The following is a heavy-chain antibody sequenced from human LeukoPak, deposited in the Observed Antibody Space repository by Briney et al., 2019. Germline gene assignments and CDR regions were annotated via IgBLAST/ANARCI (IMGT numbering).Heavy chain of an antibody. D-gene: IGHD1-26*01. J-gene: IGHJ6*02. Sequence: GGSLRLSCAASGFTFSSYSMNWVRQAPGEGLEGVSSISSSSSYIYYAHPVKGQFTISRDNAKNSLSLQMHSLRAEDTAVYYCARDPGGAGRVYGMDVWGQGTTVTVSS. CDR2: ISSSSSYI. CDR3: ARDPGGAGRVYGMDV. V-gene: IGHV3-21*01. CDR1: GFTFSSYS.